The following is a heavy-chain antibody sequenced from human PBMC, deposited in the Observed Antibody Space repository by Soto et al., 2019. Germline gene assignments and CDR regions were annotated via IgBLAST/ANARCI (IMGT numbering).Heavy chain of an antibody. J-gene: IGHJ6*02. Sequence: EGSLRLSSAPSRFTFSSYSMNWVRQAPGKGLEWVSSISSSSFSINYAESVKGRFSISRDNAQNSLHLQMNNLRAEDTAVYYCARNESSNIYGMDVWGQGTTVPVSS. CDR2: ISSSSFSI. D-gene: IGHD6-6*01. CDR3: ARNESSNIYGMDV. CDR1: RFTFSSYS. V-gene: IGHV3-21*01.